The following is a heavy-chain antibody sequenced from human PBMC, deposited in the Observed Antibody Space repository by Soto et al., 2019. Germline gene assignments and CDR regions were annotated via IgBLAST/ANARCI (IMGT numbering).Heavy chain of an antibody. J-gene: IGHJ4*02. CDR2: IIPIFGTA. Sequence: SVKVSCKASGGTFSSYAISWVLQAPGQGLEWMGGIIPIFGTANYAQKFQGRVTITADESTSTACMELSSLRSEDTAVYYCAREGSYCGGDCYFDYWGQGTLVTVPQ. V-gene: IGHV1-69*13. CDR3: AREGSYCGGDCYFDY. D-gene: IGHD2-21*02. CDR1: GGTFSSYA.